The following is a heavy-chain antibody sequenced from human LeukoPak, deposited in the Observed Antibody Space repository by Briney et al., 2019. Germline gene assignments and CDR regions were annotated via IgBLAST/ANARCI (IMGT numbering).Heavy chain of an antibody. Sequence: PSETLSLTCAVPGGSISSGGYSWSWIRQPPGKGLEWVGSYSGSTNYNPSLKSRVTISVDTSKNQFSLKLSSVTAADTAVYYCARAARSGGSCYDYWGQGTLVTVSS. CDR3: ARAARSGGSCYDY. J-gene: IGHJ4*02. CDR1: GGSISSGGYS. V-gene: IGHV4-61*08. D-gene: IGHD2-15*01. CDR2: YSGST.